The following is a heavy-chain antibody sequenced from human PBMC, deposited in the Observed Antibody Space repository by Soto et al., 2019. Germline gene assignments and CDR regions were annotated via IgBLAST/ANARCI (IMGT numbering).Heavy chain of an antibody. Sequence: SLRRSCAASGFTLSSYVMHWARQAPGKGLEWVAAVSYDGSNKYFADSVKVRFTISRANSKNTLYLQMSVLRPEDTAVYYCAEDNRRPLAKGGGVFDCWGKGTRVSVSS. V-gene: IGHV3-30*18. CDR2: VSYDGSNK. J-gene: IGHJ4*02. D-gene: IGHD3-16*01. CDR1: GFTLSSYV. CDR3: AEDNRRPLAKGGGVFDC.